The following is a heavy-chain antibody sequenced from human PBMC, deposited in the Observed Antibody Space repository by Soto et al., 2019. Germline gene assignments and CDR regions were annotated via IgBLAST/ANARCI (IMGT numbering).Heavy chain of an antibody. V-gene: IGHV3-23*01. D-gene: IGHD3-10*01. J-gene: IGHJ4*02. CDR2: IVGSGDNT. Sequence: PVGSLRLSCAASGFTFSSYAMSWVRQAPEKGLEWVSGIVGSGDNTYYADSVKGRSTISRDNSKNTLYLEMNSLRADDTAVYYCAKGLSRFGGNSATFDYWGQGTRGTVS. CDR3: AKGLSRFGGNSATFDY. CDR1: GFTFSSYA.